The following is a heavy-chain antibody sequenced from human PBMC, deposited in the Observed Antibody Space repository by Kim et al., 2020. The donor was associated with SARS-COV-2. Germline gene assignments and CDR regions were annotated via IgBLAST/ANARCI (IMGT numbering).Heavy chain of an antibody. D-gene: IGHD3-10*01. CDR2: IRSKAYGGTT. CDR3: TRAGGRVLWFGEFLLRTFDY. J-gene: IGHJ4*02. V-gene: IGHV3-49*04. CDR1: GFTFGDYA. Sequence: GGSLRLSCTASGFTFGDYAMSWVRQAPGKGLEWVGFIRSKAYGGTTEYAASVKGRFTISRDDSKSIAYLQMNSLKTEDTAVYYCTRAGGRVLWFGEFLLRTFDYWGQGTLVTVSS.